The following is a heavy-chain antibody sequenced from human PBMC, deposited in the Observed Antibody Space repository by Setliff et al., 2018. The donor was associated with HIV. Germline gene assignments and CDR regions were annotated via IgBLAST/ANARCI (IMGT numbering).Heavy chain of an antibody. CDR2: IYYSGST. Sequence: PSETLSLTCTVSGGSISSYYWSWIRQPPGKGLEWIGYIYYSGSTNYNPSLKSRVTISVDTSKNQFSLKLSSVTAADTAVYYCARLDRDYYYMDVWGKGTTVTVSS. CDR1: GGSISSYY. J-gene: IGHJ6*03. V-gene: IGHV4-59*12. CDR3: ARLDRDYYYMDV.